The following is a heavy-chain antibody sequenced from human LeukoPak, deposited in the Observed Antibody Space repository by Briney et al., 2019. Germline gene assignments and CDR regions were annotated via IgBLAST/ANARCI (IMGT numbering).Heavy chain of an antibody. CDR2: IYSSGST. D-gene: IGHD2-2*01. CDR3: ARMYPLTWFDP. CDR1: GGSISSGTYY. Sequence: SETLSLTCTVSGGSISSGTYYWGWLRQPAGKGLEWIGRIYSSGSTNYNPSLKSRVTMSVDTSKNRFSLNLTSVTAADTAVYYCARMYPLTWFDPWGQGTLVTVSS. J-gene: IGHJ5*02. V-gene: IGHV4-61*02.